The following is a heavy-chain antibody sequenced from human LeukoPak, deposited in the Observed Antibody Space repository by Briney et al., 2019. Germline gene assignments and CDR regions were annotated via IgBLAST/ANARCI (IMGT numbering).Heavy chain of an antibody. CDR1: GFTFCSFG. J-gene: IGHJ4*02. CDR2: IWYDGSNK. Sequence: GGSLSLFCAASGFTFCSFGMHWVREAPGKGLEWVAVIWYDGSNKYYADSVKGRFTISRDNSKNTLYLQMNSLRAEDTAVYYCARNSLGGTAYYFDYWGQGTLVTVSS. D-gene: IGHD4-23*01. CDR3: ARNSLGGTAYYFDY. V-gene: IGHV3-33*01.